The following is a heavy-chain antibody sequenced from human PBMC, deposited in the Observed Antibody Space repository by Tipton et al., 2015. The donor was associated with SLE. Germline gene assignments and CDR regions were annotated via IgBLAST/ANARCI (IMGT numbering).Heavy chain of an antibody. CDR1: GGSFSGYY. CDR3: ARTRGYYGMDV. Sequence: TLSLTCAVYGGSFSGYYWSWIRQPPGKGLEWIGEINHSGSTNYNPSLKSRVTISVDTSKNQFSLKLSSVTAADTAVYYRARTRGYYGMDVWGQGTTVTVSS. J-gene: IGHJ6*02. CDR2: INHSGST. V-gene: IGHV4-34*01.